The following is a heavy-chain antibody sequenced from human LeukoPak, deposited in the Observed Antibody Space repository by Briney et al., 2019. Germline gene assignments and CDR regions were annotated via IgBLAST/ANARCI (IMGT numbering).Heavy chain of an antibody. Sequence: GGSLRLSCAASGFTFSSYNMNWVRQAPGKALEWLSYISSTSSTIYYADSVKGRLTISRDNAKNSLYLHMNSLRGEDTAVYYCASGAWGSNFDYWGQGNLVTVSS. V-gene: IGHV3-48*01. J-gene: IGHJ4*02. CDR1: GFTFSSYN. D-gene: IGHD7-27*01. CDR3: ASGAWGSNFDY. CDR2: ISSTSSTI.